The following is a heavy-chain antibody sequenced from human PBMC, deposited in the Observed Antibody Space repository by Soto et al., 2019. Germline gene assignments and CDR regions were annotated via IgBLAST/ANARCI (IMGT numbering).Heavy chain of an antibody. CDR2: INPNSGDT. Sequence: ASVKVSCKASGYTFTDYYIHWVRQAPGQGLEWMAWINPNSGDTNYAQKFQDRVTLTRDTSISTAYMELSRLRSDDTAVYYCARWEYCSSTGCADRVMDVWGQGTTVTVSS. J-gene: IGHJ6*02. D-gene: IGHD2-2*01. V-gene: IGHV1-2*02. CDR1: GYTFTDYY. CDR3: ARWEYCSSTGCADRVMDV.